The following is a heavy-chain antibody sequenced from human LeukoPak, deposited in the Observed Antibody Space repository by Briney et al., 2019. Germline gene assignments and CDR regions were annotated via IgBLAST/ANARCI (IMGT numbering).Heavy chain of an antibody. CDR2: ISSSSSYI. D-gene: IGHD3-16*01. V-gene: IGHV3-21*01. CDR1: GFTFSSTY. CDR3: ARDQDYGDYFDY. J-gene: IGHJ4*02. Sequence: GGSLRLSCAASGFTFSSTYVSWVRQAPGKGLEWVSSISSSSSYIYYADSVKGRFTISRDNAKNSLYLQMNSLRAEDTAVYYCARDQDYGDYFDYWGQGTLVTVSS.